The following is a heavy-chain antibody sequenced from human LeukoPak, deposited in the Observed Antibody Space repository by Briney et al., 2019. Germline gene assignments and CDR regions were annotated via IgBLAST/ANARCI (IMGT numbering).Heavy chain of an antibody. Sequence: SETLSLTCTVSGGSISSYYWSWIRQPPGKGLEWIGYIHYSGSTNYNPSLKSRVTISVDTSKNQFSLKLSSVTAADTAVYYCARSIAAAGTGDFDYWGQGTLVTVSS. CDR3: ARSIAAAGTGDFDY. CDR2: IHYSGST. D-gene: IGHD6-13*01. V-gene: IGHV4-59*01. CDR1: GGSISSYY. J-gene: IGHJ4*02.